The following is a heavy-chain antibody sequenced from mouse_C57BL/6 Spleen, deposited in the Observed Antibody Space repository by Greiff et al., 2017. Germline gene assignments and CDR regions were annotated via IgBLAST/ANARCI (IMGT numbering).Heavy chain of an antibody. D-gene: IGHD3-3*01. CDR1: GYAFTNYL. CDR2: INPGSGGT. CDR3: ARGGTRGY. J-gene: IGHJ2*01. Sequence: QVQLQQSGAELVRPGTSVKVSCKASGYAFTNYLIEWVKQRPGQGLEWIGVINPGSGGTNYNEKFKGKATLTADKSSSTAYMQLSSLTSEDSAVYCCARGGTRGYWGQGTTLTVSS. V-gene: IGHV1-54*01.